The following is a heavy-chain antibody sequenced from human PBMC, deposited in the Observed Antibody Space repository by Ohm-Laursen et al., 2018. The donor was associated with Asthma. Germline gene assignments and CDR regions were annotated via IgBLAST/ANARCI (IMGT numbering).Heavy chain of an antibody. CDR2: INSDGSST. V-gene: IGHV3-74*01. Sequence: SLRLSCAASGYTFSRYSIHWVRQAPGKGLVWVSRINSDGSSTSYADSVKGRFTISRDNAKNSLYLQMNSLRAEDTALYYCAKDRKDIWSGKDAFDIWGQGTMVTVSS. CDR1: GYTFSRYS. D-gene: IGHD2-15*01. J-gene: IGHJ3*02. CDR3: AKDRKDIWSGKDAFDI.